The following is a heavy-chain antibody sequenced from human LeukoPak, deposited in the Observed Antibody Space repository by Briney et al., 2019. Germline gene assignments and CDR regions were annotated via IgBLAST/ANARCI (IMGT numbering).Heavy chain of an antibody. V-gene: IGHV3-48*02. CDR2: ISSRSSTI. CDR1: GFTFSTYS. J-gene: IGHJ6*03. CDR3: ATRSSGWYERASYYYHYMGV. Sequence: PGGSLRLSCAASGFTFSTYSMNWVRQAPGKGLEWVSYISSRSSTIYYADSVKGRCTISRDNAKNALYLQMNSLRDEDTAVYYCATRSSGWYERASYYYHYMGVWGKGTTVTVSS. D-gene: IGHD6-19*01.